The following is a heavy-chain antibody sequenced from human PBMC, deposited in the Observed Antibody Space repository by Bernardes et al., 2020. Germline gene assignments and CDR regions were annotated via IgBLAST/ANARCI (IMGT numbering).Heavy chain of an antibody. CDR1: GFTFDDYA. CDR3: AKDRGRTLVVYYFDY. CDR2: ISWNSGSI. V-gene: IGHV3-9*01. D-gene: IGHD3-22*01. J-gene: IGHJ4*02. Sequence: GGSLRLSCAASGFTFDDYAMHWVRQAPGKGLEWVSGISWNSGSIGYADSVKGRFTISRDNAKNSLYLQMNSLRAEDTALYYCAKDRGRTLVVYYFDYWGQGTLVTVSS.